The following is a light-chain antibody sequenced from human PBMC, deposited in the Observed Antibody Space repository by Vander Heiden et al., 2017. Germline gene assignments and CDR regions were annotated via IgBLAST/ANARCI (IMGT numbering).Light chain of an antibody. Sequence: QSVLTPPPSVSGAPGQRVTISCTGSSSNIGAGYDVHWYQQLPGTAPKLLVYGNTNRPSGAPDRFSGSKSGTSASLAITGLQAEDEADYYCQSYDSSLNWVFGGGTKLTVL. V-gene: IGLV1-40*01. CDR2: GNT. CDR1: SSNIGAGYD. J-gene: IGLJ3*02. CDR3: QSYDSSLNWV.